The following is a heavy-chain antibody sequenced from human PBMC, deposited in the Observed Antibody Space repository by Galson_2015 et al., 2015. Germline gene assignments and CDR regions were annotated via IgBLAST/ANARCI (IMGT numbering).Heavy chain of an antibody. V-gene: IGHV3-30*18. CDR2: ISYDGSNK. CDR3: AKGVSLIVASSVSYYFDY. CDR1: GFTFSSYA. D-gene: IGHD3-22*01. J-gene: IGHJ4*02. Sequence: SLRLSCAASGFTFSSYAMSWVRQAPGKGLEWVAVISYDGSNKYYADSVKGRFTISRDNSKNTLYLQMNSLRAEDTAVYYCAKGVSLIVASSVSYYFDYWGQGTLVTVSS.